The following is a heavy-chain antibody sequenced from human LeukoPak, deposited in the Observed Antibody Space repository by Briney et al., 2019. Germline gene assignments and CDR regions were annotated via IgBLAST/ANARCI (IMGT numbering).Heavy chain of an antibody. CDR1: GGSISSYY. CDR3: ARMQQLVTPFTHYYYGMDV. J-gene: IGHJ6*02. V-gene: IGHV4-59*01. Sequence: SETLSLTCTVSGGSISSYYWSWIRQAPGKGLEWIGYIYYSGSTNYNPSLKSRVTISVDTSKNQSSLKLSSVTAADTAVYYCARMQQLVTPFTHYYYGMDVWGQGTTVTVSS. CDR2: IYYSGST. D-gene: IGHD6-13*01.